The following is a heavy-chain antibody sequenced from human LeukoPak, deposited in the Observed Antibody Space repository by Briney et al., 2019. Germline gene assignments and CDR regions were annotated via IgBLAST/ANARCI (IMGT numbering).Heavy chain of an antibody. CDR2: IYSAGST. CDR1: GFTVSYNF. J-gene: IGHJ4*02. V-gene: IGHV3-53*01. Sequence: GGSLRLSCAASGFTVSYNFMSWVRQAPGKGLEWVSIIYSAGSTYYADSVKGRFTISRDNSKNTLYLQMNSLRAEDTAVYYCAKAGDYSYFDYWGQGTLVTVSS. CDR3: AKAGDYSYFDY. D-gene: IGHD4-11*01.